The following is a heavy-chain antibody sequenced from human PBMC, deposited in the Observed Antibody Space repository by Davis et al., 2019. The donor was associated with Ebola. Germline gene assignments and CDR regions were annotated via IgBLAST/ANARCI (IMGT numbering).Heavy chain of an antibody. J-gene: IGHJ6*02. CDR2: IYPGDSDT. D-gene: IGHD6-13*01. CDR3: ARSLAAADSLDGMDV. Sequence: PGGSLRLSCKGSGYSFTSYWIGWVRQMPGKGLEWMGIIYPGDSDTRYSPSFQGQVTISADKSISTAYLQWSSLKASDTAMYYCARSLAAADSLDGMDVWGQGTTVTVSS. CDR1: GYSFTSYW. V-gene: IGHV5-51*01.